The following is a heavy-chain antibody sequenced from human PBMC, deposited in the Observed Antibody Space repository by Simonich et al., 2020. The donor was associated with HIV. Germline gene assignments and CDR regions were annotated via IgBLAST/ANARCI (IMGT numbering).Heavy chain of an antibody. V-gene: IGHV1-24*01. CDR3: ATDLTSRDYYGSGSYLDY. D-gene: IGHD3-10*01. CDR2: FDPEDGET. J-gene: IGHJ4*02. CDR1: GYTLTELS. Sequence: QVQLVQSGAEVKKPGASVKVSCKVSGYTLTELSMHWVRQAPGKGLGWMGGFDPEDGETIYDKKFQGRVTMTEDTSTDTAYMELSSLRSEDTAVYYCATDLTSRDYYGSGSYLDYWGQGTLVTVSS.